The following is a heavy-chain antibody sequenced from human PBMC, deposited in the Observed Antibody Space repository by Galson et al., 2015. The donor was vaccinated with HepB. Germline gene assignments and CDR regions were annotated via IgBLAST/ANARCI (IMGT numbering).Heavy chain of an antibody. V-gene: IGHV3-30*18. CDR3: AKQRPNYDHRGSIDY. Sequence: SLRLSCAASEFTFSMYGMYWVRQAPGKGLEWVAALSYDSTGKYYADSVRGRFTISRDSSKNTLSLQLNDLRVDDTAVYYCAKQRPNYDHRGSIDYWGQGTLVIVSS. CDR2: LSYDSTGK. J-gene: IGHJ4*02. D-gene: IGHD3-16*01. CDR1: EFTFSMYG.